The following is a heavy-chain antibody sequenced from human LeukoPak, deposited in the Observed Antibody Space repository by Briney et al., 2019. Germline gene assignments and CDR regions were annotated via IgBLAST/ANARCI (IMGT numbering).Heavy chain of an antibody. CDR1: GFTFSSYA. Sequence: GGSLRLSCAASGFTFSSYAMHWVRQAPGKGLEWVAVISYDGSNKYYADSVKGRFTISRDNSKNTLFLQMGSLRADDMAVYYCARWGSTSCYDYWGQGTLVTVSS. CDR2: ISYDGSNK. CDR3: ARWGSTSCYDY. V-gene: IGHV3-30*14. J-gene: IGHJ4*02. D-gene: IGHD2-2*01.